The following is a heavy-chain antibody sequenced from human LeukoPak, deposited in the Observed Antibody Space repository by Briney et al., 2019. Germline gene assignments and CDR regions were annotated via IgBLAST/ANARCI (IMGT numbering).Heavy chain of an antibody. Sequence: SETLSLTCAVYGGSFSGYYWSWIRQPPGKGLEWIGEINHSGSTNYNPSLNSRVTISVDTSKNQFSLKLSSVTAADTAVYYCARGWVVGATIDYWGQGTLVTVSS. CDR3: ARGWVVGATIDY. CDR2: INHSGST. V-gene: IGHV4-34*01. J-gene: IGHJ4*02. CDR1: GGSFSGYY. D-gene: IGHD1-26*01.